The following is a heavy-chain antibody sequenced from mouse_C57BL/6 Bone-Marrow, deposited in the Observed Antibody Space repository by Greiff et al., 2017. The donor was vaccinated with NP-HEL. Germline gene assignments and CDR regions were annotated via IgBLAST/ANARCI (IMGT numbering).Heavy chain of an antibody. D-gene: IGHD1-1*01. CDR2: IYPGDGDT. J-gene: IGHJ2*01. CDR3: ARASSYYGSSLYYFDD. Sequence: QVQLQQSGPELVKPGASVKISCKASGYAFSSSWMNWVKQRPGKGLEWIGRIYPGDGDTNYIGKFKGKGTLTADKSSSTAYMQLSSLTSEDSAVYFCARASSYYGSSLYYFDDWGQGTTLTVSS. CDR1: GYAFSSSW. V-gene: IGHV1-82*01.